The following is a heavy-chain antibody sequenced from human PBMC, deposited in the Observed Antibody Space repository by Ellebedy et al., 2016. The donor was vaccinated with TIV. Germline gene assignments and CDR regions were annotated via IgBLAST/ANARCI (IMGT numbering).Heavy chain of an antibody. CDR1: GFSFSSYW. J-gene: IGHJ4*02. CDR3: AKDLHVAGCDF. Sequence: GESLKISCAASGFSFSSYWMHWVRQAPGKGLEWVSRINGDASRTDYAESVKGRFTVSRANAKNTLYLQMNSLRAEDTAVYYCAKDLHVAGCDFWGQGTLVTVPS. CDR2: INGDASRT. D-gene: IGHD6-19*01. V-gene: IGHV3-74*01.